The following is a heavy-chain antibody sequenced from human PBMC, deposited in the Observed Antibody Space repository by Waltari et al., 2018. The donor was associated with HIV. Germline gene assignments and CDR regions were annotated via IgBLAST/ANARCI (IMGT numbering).Heavy chain of an antibody. CDR1: GFTFINAW. D-gene: IGHD2-21*01. J-gene: IGHJ4*02. CDR3: VTDAVAVPLDTAY. Sequence: EVHLVESGGGLVKPGGSLRVSCTVSGFTFINAWMSWVRQAPGKGGEWLGRIKSKNDGGTIDYAAPVKDRFTILRDDSKHTLYLEMSSLKIEDTGIYYCVTDAVAVPLDTAYWGQGTLVTVSS. CDR2: IKSKNDGGTI. V-gene: IGHV3-15*01.